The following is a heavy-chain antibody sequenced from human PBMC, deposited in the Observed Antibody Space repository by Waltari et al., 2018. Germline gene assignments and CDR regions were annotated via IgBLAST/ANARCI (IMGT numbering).Heavy chain of an antibody. CDR2: IYYSGSN. J-gene: IGHJ4*02. V-gene: IGHV4-39*07. D-gene: IGHD3-10*01. CDR1: GGSISSSSYY. CDR3: AGGNGSGGDDY. Sequence: QLQLQESGPGLVKPSETLSLTCTVSGGSISSSSYYWGWIRQPPGKGMEWIGSIYYSGSNYYSPAIKRRVTISVDTSKNQCSRKLSSVTAADTAVYYCAGGNGSGGDDYWGQGTLVTVSS.